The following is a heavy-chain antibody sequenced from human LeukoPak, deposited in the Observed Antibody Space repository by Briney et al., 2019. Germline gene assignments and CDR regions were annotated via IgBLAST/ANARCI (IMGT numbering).Heavy chain of an antibody. J-gene: IGHJ4*02. V-gene: IGHV3-30*18. CDR3: AKSAGGYSYEFDY. D-gene: IGHD5-24*01. CDR1: GFTFSSYG. Sequence: GGSLRLSCAASGFTFSSYGMHWVRQAPGKGLEWVAVISYDGSNKYYADSVKGRFTISRDNSKNTLYLQMNSLRAEDTAVYYCAKSAGGYSYEFDYWGQGTLVTVSS. CDR2: ISYDGSNK.